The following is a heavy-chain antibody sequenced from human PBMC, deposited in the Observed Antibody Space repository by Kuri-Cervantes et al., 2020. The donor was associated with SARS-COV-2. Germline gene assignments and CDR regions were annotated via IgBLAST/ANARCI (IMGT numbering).Heavy chain of an antibody. Sequence: SVKVSCKASGGTFSSYAISWVRQAPGQGLEWMGGIIPIFGTANYAQKFQGRVTITADESTSTAYMELSSLRSEDTAVYYCARPPEEGAVTTWGNDYWGQGNLVTVSS. CDR1: GGTFSSYA. D-gene: IGHD4-17*01. CDR3: ARPPEEGAVTTWGNDY. CDR2: IIPIFGTA. J-gene: IGHJ4*02. V-gene: IGHV1-69*13.